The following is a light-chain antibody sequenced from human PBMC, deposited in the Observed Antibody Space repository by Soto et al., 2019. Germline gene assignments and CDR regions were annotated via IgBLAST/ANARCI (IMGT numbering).Light chain of an antibody. J-gene: IGLJ2*01. V-gene: IGLV1-44*01. CDR2: SNN. Sequence: QSVLTQPPSSSGTPGQRVTSSCSGSSSNIGSNTVNWYQQLPGTAPKLLIYSNNQRPSGVPDRFSGSKSGTSASLAISGLQYEDEADYYCAAWDDSLSGVVFGGGTQLTVL. CDR3: AAWDDSLSGVV. CDR1: SSNIGSNT.